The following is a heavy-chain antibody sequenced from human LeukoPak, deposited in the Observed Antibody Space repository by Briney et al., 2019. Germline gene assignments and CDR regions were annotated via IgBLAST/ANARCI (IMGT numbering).Heavy chain of an antibody. CDR1: GFTFSSYG. CDR2: IWYDGSNK. D-gene: IGHD1-26*01. J-gene: IGHJ4*02. V-gene: IGHV3-33*01. Sequence: GGSLRLSCAASGFTFSSYGMHWVRQAPGKGLEWVAVIWYDGSNKYYADSVKGRFTISRDNSKNTPYLQMNSLRAEDTAVYYCARDPDGSYYFDYWGQGTLVTVSS. CDR3: ARDPDGSYYFDY.